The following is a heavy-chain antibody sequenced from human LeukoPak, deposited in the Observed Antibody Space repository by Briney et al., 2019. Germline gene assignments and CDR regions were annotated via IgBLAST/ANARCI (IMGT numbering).Heavy chain of an antibody. V-gene: IGHV3-11*01. J-gene: IGHJ6*03. CDR1: GFTFSDYY. CDR3: ARVDRYHYYLDV. Sequence: GGCLRLSCAASGFTFSDYYMTWIRQAPGKGLEWVSYISGVASDIHYADSVKGRFAISRDNAKNSVYLQMNSLRVEDTAMYYCARVDRYHYYLDVWGKGTTVTVSS. CDR2: ISGVASDI.